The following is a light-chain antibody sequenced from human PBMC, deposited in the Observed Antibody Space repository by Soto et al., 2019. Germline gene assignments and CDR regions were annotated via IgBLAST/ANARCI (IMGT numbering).Light chain of an antibody. CDR2: DAS. V-gene: IGKV3-11*01. J-gene: IGKJ5*01. Sequence: EIVLTQSPATLSLSPGEIATLSCRASQSVSSYLAWYQQKPGQPPRLLIYDASNRSTGIPARFSGSGSGTDFTLTISSLEPKDFAVYYCQQRSNWPGITFGQGTRLEIK. CDR1: QSVSSY. CDR3: QQRSNWPGIT.